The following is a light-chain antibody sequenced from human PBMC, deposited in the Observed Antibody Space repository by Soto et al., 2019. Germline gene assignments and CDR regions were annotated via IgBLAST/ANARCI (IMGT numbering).Light chain of an antibody. J-gene: IGKJ1*01. V-gene: IGKV1-27*01. CDR1: QGISNY. Sequence: DIQMTQSPSSLSASVRDRVTITCRASQGISNYLAWYQQKQGKVPKLLIYAASTLQSGVPSRFSGSGSGTDFTLTISSLQHEDVATYYCQKYDSAPWTFGQGTTVEIK. CDR3: QKYDSAPWT. CDR2: AAS.